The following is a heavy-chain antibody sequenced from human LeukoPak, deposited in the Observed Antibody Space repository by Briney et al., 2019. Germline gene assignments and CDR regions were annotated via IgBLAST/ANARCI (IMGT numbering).Heavy chain of an antibody. CDR2: IYPGDSDT. V-gene: IGHV5-51*01. Sequence: GESLKISCKGSGYTFTSYWIGWVRQMPGKGLEWMGIIYPGDSDTRYSPSFQGQVTISVDKSISTAYLQWSSLKASDTAMYFCASLPSVRGVDRYFDYWGQGTLVTVSS. D-gene: IGHD3-10*01. CDR3: ASLPSVRGVDRYFDY. J-gene: IGHJ4*02. CDR1: GYTFTSYW.